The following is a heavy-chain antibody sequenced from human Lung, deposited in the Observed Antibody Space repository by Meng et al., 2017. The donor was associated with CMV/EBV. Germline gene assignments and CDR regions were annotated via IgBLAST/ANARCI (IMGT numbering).Heavy chain of an antibody. V-gene: IGHV1-69*12. D-gene: IGHD3-22*01. CDR2: IIPIFGEA. CDR3: ARHPSPDSSGYYNEEPS. Sequence: QVQLGQCGAARKKPGYSGQVSCKASGDTFSSYTFSWARQAPGQGLEWMGGIIPIFGEAKYAQKFQGRVTIIADESTSTVYMDLRRLRSEDTAMYCCARHPSPDSSGYYNEEPSWGQGTLVTVSS. CDR1: GDTFSSYT. J-gene: IGHJ4*02.